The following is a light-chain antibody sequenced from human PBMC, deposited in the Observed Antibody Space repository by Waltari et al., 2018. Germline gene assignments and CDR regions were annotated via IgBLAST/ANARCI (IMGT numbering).Light chain of an antibody. J-gene: IGKJ5*01. Sequence: DIQMTQSPSTLSASEGYSVTITCRASHTINNYLAWYQQKPGKAPKLVIYDASSLESGVPSRFSGSGSGTEFTLTISGLQPEDFATYYCQQSYNTPPTFGQGTRLEIK. V-gene: IGKV1-5*01. CDR3: QQSYNTPPT. CDR2: DAS. CDR1: HTINNY.